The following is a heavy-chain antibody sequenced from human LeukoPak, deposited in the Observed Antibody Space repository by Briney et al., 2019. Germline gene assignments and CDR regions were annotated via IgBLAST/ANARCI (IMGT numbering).Heavy chain of an antibody. D-gene: IGHD4-23*01. CDR1: GFTFSSYG. CDR2: IRYDGSNK. J-gene: IGHJ4*02. V-gene: IGHV3-30*02. CDR3: AKEIYGGSNTLYYFDY. Sequence: GGSLRLSCAASGFTFSSYGMHWVRQAPGKGLEWVAFIRYDGSNKYYADSVKGRFTISRDNSKNTLYLQMNSLRAEDTAVYYCAKEIYGGSNTLYYFDYWGQGTLVTASS.